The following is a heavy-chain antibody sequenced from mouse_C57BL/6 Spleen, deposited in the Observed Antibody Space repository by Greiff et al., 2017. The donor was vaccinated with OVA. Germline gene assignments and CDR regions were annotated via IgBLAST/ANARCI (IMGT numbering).Heavy chain of an antibody. CDR1: GYAFTNYL. Sequence: QVQLQQSGAELVRPGTSVKVSCKASGYAFTNYLIEWVKRRPGQGLEWIGVINPGSGGTNYNEKFKGKATLTADKSSSTAYMQLSSLTSEDSAVYFCAKFTPFAYWGQGTLVTVSA. J-gene: IGHJ3*01. CDR2: INPGSGGT. CDR3: AKFTPFAY. V-gene: IGHV1-54*01.